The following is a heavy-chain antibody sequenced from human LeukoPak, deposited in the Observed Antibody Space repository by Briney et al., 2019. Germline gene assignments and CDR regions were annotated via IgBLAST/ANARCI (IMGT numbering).Heavy chain of an antibody. Sequence: GGSLRLSCTASGFTYSKNDMHWVRQAPGKGLEWVAVLSYDGRNTYYAESVKGRFTISRDNTKNTLYLKLNSLRPEDTAMYYCAKEVGVTRVEPYWGQGTLVTVSS. CDR1: GFTYSKND. CDR2: LSYDGRNT. D-gene: IGHD1-26*01. V-gene: IGHV3-30*18. CDR3: AKEVGVTRVEPY. J-gene: IGHJ1*01.